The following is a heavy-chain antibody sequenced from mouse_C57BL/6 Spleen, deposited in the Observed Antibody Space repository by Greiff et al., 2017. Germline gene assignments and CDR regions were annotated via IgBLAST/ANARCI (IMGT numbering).Heavy chain of an antibody. CDR1: GYTFTSYW. Sequence: VQLQQPGAELVKPGASVKVSCKASGYTFTSYWMHWVKQRPGQGLEWIGRFHPSDSDTNYNQKFKGKATLTVDKSSSTAYVQLSSLTSEDSAVXYCAMKANWAYFDYWGQGTTLTVSS. CDR2: FHPSDSDT. CDR3: AMKANWAYFDY. D-gene: IGHD4-1*01. V-gene: IGHV1-74*01. J-gene: IGHJ2*01.